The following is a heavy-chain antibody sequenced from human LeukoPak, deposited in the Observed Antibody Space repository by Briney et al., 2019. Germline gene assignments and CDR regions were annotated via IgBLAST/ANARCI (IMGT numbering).Heavy chain of an antibody. V-gene: IGHV4-39*01. Sequence: SETLSLTCTVSDDSISSTFYYWGWIRQPPGEGLEWIGSVFYNGKTYYNPSLESRIAISVDTSENHFSLQLSPVTAADTAVYYCARQGARENWFDPWGQGTLVTVSS. J-gene: IGHJ5*02. CDR2: VFYNGKT. CDR1: DDSISSTFYY. CDR3: ARQGARENWFDP.